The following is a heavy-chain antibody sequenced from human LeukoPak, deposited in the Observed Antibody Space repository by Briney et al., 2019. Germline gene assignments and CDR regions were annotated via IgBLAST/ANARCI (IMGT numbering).Heavy chain of an antibody. CDR3: TRDLETVRGVIITYMDV. Sequence: GGSLRLSCTASGFTFGDYAMSWFRQAPGKGLEWVGFIRSKAYGGTTEYAASVKGRFTISRDDSKSIAYLQMNSLKTEDTAVYYCTRDLETVRGVIITYMDVWGKGTTVTISS. CDR2: IRSKAYGGTT. V-gene: IGHV3-49*03. CDR1: GFTFGDYA. D-gene: IGHD3-10*01. J-gene: IGHJ6*03.